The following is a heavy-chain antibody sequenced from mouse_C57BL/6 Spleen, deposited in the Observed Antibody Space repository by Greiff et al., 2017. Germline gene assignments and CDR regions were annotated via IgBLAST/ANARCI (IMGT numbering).Heavy chain of an antibody. Sequence: QVQLQQSGPGLVQPSPSLSITCTVSGFSLTSYGVHWVRQSPGKGLGWLGVIWSGGSTAYNAAFITRLSISKDNSKSQVFFKMNSLQADDTSIYYCARTGPPYGGFAYWGQGTLVTVSA. CDR1: GFSLTSYG. CDR2: IWSGGST. V-gene: IGHV2-2*01. J-gene: IGHJ3*01. D-gene: IGHD1-1*01. CDR3: ARTGPPYGGFAY.